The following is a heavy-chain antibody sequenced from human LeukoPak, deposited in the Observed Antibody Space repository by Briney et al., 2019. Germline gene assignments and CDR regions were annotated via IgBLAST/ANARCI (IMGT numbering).Heavy chain of an antibody. Sequence: AETLSLTCTVSGGSFSSYYWSWIRQPPGKGLEWIGYIYYSGSTNYNPYLKIRVPISVDTSKNQFSLKLSCVTAADTAVYYCAREIWSYGGNHFDYWGQGTLVTVSS. CDR2: IYYSGST. J-gene: IGHJ4*02. CDR3: AREIWSYGGNHFDY. V-gene: IGHV4-59*01. D-gene: IGHD4-23*01. CDR1: GGSFSSYY.